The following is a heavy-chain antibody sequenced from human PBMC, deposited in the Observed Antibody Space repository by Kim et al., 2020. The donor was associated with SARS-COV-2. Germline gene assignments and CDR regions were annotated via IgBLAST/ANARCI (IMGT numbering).Heavy chain of an antibody. J-gene: IGHJ5*02. CDR2: VDSSGRA. CDR3: ARHKPNLWTLTVNAVAGLWFGP. CDR1: GASLSSSTYY. Sequence: SETLSLTCLVSGASLSSSTYYWGWIRQSPGKGLEWIGSVDSSGRADYSPSLKSRVTVSVDTSTNHFFLKLHSVTAADTAIYFCARHKPNLWTLTVNAVAGLWFGPWGRGTLVTVSS. V-gene: IGHV4-39*01. D-gene: IGHD6-19*01.